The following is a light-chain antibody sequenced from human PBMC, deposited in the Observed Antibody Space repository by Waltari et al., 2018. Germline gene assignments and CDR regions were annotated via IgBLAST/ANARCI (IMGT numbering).Light chain of an antibody. J-gene: IGKJ1*01. CDR3: QMYVRLPVT. V-gene: IGKV3-20*01. CDR1: QGVGRA. CDR2: DAS. Sequence: GRASQGVGRALAWYQQKPGQAPRLLIYDASSRATGISDKFSGSGSGTDFSLTISRVEPEDFAVYFCQMYVRLPVTFGQWTKVEVK.